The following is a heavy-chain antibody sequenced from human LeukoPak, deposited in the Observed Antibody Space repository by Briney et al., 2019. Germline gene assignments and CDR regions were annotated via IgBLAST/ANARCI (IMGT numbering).Heavy chain of an antibody. Sequence: SETLSLTCAVYGGSFSGYYWSWIRQPPGKGLEWIGEINHSGSTNYNPSLKSRVTISVDTSKNQFSLKLSSVTAADTAVYYCARGQAEIDDYSNYLPPAYYFDYWGQGTLVTVSS. CDR3: ARGQAEIDDYSNYLPPAYYFDY. CDR2: INHSGST. D-gene: IGHD4-11*01. CDR1: GGSFSGYY. V-gene: IGHV4-34*01. J-gene: IGHJ4*02.